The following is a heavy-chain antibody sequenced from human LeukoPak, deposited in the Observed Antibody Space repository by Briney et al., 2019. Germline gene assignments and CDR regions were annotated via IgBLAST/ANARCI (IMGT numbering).Heavy chain of an antibody. V-gene: IGHV7-4-1*02. J-gene: IGHJ4*02. D-gene: IGHD6-19*01. CDR1: GYTFTCYA. CDR3: AREYSSGWQYYFDY. CDR2: INTNTGNP. Sequence: GASVKVSCKASGYTFTCYAMNGVRQAPGQGLEWTGSINTNTGNPTYAQGFTGRFVFSLDTSVSTAYLQISSLKAEDTAVYYCAREYSSGWQYYFDYWGQGTLVTVSS.